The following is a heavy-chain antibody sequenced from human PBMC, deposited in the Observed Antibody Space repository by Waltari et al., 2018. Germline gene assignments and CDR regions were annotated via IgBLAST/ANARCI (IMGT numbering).Heavy chain of an antibody. CDR3: ARDNWNYGNTFDF. J-gene: IGHJ4*02. CDR1: GNTFTDYY. CDR2: ISPRSGGT. D-gene: IGHD1-7*01. V-gene: IGHV1-2*02. Sequence: QVQLVQSGAEVKKPGASVKVSCKASGNTFTDYYIHWVRQATGHGLEWMGWISPRSGGTKYAQKFQGRVTMTRDTSISTAYMELTSLRSDDTAVYYCARDNWNYGNTFDFWGQGTLVTVSS.